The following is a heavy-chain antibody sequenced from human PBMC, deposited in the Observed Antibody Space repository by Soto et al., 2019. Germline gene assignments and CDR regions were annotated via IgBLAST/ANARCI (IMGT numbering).Heavy chain of an antibody. V-gene: IGHV3-23*01. J-gene: IGHJ4*02. CDR2: ISGSGGST. Sequence: GGSLRLSCAASGFTFRSYAMSWVRQAPGKGLEWVSAISGSGGSTYYADSVKGRFTISRDNSKNTLYLQMNSLRAEDTAVYYCARKQWLYWFDYWGQGTLVTVSS. CDR3: ARKQWLYWFDY. D-gene: IGHD6-19*01. CDR1: GFTFRSYA.